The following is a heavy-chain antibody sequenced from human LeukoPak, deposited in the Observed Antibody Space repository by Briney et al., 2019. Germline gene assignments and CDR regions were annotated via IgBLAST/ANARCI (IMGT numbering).Heavy chain of an antibody. J-gene: IGHJ4*02. V-gene: IGHV3-48*03. Sequence: GGSLRLSCAASGFTFSSYEMNWVRQAPGKGLEWVSYISSSGSTIYYADSVKGRFTISRDNSKNTLYLQMNSLRAEDTAVYYCARDKVVGPTQFDYWGQGALVTVSS. CDR1: GFTFSSYE. CDR3: ARDKVVGPTQFDY. D-gene: IGHD1-26*01. CDR2: ISSSGSTI.